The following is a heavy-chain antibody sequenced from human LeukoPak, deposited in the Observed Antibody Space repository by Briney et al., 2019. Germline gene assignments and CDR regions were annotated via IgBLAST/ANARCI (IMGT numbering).Heavy chain of an antibody. Sequence: SGGSLRLSCAASGFTFSSYWMSWVRQAPGKGLEWVANIKQEGSEKNYVDSVKGRFTMSRDNAKNSLYLQMNSLRAEDTAVYYCARGGAAPDYWGQGTLVTVSS. CDR3: ARGGAAPDY. CDR1: GFTFSSYW. D-gene: IGHD1-26*01. J-gene: IGHJ4*02. CDR2: IKQEGSEK. V-gene: IGHV3-7*01.